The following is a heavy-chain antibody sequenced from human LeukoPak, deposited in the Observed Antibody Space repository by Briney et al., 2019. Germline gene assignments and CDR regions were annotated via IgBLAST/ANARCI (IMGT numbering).Heavy chain of an antibody. V-gene: IGHV3-7*01. CDR1: GFTLSRYW. D-gene: IGHD2-21*02. CDR2: IKQDGSVK. CDR3: ARDLLGDGWFDH. J-gene: IGHJ5*02. Sequence: PGGSLRLSCAASGFTLSRYWMSWDRQAPGKGLEWVANIKQDGSVKYYVDSVKGLFTISRDNAKNSLYLQMNSLRAEDTAVYYCARDLLGDGWFDHWGQGTLVTVSS.